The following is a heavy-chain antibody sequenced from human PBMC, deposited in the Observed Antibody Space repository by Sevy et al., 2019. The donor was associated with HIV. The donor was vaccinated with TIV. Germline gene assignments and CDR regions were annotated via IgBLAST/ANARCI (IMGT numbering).Heavy chain of an antibody. V-gene: IGHV3-23*01. D-gene: IGHD3-3*01. CDR1: GFRFDYYA. CDR2: ISSNGLST. J-gene: IGHJ4*02. CDR3: AEGVPREFWSVYSPGYFDY. Sequence: GGSLRLSCAVSGFRFDYYAMPWVRQAPGKGLEWVSTISSNGLSTYYTDSVKGRFTIFRDNFKNTLYLQMNSLRVEDTAVYFCAEGVPREFWSVYSPGYFDYWGQGSLVTVSS.